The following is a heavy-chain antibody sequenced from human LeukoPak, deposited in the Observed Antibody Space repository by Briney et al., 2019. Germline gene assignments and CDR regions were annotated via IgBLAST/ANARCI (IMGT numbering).Heavy chain of an antibody. Sequence: PGGSLRLSCAASGFTFSSYGMHWVRQAPGKGLEWVAFIRYDGSNKYYADSVKGRFTISRDNAKNSLYLQMNSLRAEDMALYYCAKGGGGTNYYYMDVWGKGTTVTVSS. J-gene: IGHJ6*03. CDR1: GFTFSSYG. V-gene: IGHV3-30*02. CDR2: IRYDGSNK. CDR3: AKGGGGTNYYYMDV. D-gene: IGHD1-1*01.